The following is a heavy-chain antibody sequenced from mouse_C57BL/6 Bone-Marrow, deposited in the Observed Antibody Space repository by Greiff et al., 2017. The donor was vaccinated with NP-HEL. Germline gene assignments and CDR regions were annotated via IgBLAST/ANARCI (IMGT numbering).Heavy chain of an antibody. Sequence: QVQLQQPGAELVMPGASVKLSCKASGYTFTSYWMHWVKQRPGQGLEWIGEIDPSDSYTNYNQKFKGKSTLTVDKSSSTAYMQLSSLTSEDSAVYYCARSPYYGSSLAWFAYWGQGTLVTVSA. D-gene: IGHD1-1*01. CDR3: ARSPYYGSSLAWFAY. CDR1: GYTFTSYW. J-gene: IGHJ3*01. CDR2: IDPSDSYT. V-gene: IGHV1-69*01.